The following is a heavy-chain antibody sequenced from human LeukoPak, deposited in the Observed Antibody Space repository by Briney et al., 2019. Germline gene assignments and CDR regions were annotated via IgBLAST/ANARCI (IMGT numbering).Heavy chain of an antibody. V-gene: IGHV4-30-2*01. D-gene: IGHD4-17*01. CDR3: ASSTVTTVGDAFDI. CDR1: GGSISSGGSS. J-gene: IGHJ3*02. CDR2: IYHSGST. Sequence: SQTLSLTCAVSGGSISSGGSSWSWIRQPPGKGLEWIGYIYHSGSTYYNPSLKSRVTISVDRSKNQFSLKLSSVTAADTAVYYCASSTVTTVGDAFDIWGQGTMVTVSS.